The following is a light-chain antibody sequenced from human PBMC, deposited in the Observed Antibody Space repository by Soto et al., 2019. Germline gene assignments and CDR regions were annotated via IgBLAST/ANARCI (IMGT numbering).Light chain of an antibody. CDR3: QSFDTSLSVWV. V-gene: IGLV1-40*01. CDR2: GNS. Sequence: QSVLTQPPSVSRAPGQRVTISCTGSSSNIGAGYDVHWYRQLPGTAPQLLIHGNSNRPSGVPDRFSASRSDISASLAITGLQAEDEADYYCQSFDTSLSVWVFGGGTKLTVL. J-gene: IGLJ3*02. CDR1: SSNIGAGYD.